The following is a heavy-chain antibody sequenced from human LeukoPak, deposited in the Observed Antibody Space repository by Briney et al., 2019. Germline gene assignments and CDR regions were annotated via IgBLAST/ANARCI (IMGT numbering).Heavy chain of an antibody. J-gene: IGHJ4*02. V-gene: IGHV3-7*05. Sequence: PGGSLRLSCASSGXTFSNYWMSWVRQAPGKGQEWVANIKEDGSEKDYVDSVKGRFTISRDNAKNSLYLQMNSLRAEDTAIYYCARDWGAAGLWDYWGQGTLVTVSS. CDR2: IKEDGSEK. CDR1: GXTFSNYW. CDR3: ARDWGAAGLWDY. D-gene: IGHD6-13*01.